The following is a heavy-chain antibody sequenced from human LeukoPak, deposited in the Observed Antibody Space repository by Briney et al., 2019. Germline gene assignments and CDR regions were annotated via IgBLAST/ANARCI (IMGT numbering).Heavy chain of an antibody. CDR1: GFTFSSYA. CDR3: ARDRYGDYTVDY. V-gene: IGHV3-23*01. J-gene: IGHJ4*02. CDR2: ISGSGVGT. Sequence: GGSLRLSCAASGFTFSSYAMSWVRQAPGKGLEWVSGISGSGVGTYYADSVKGRFTISRDNAKNSLYLQMNSLRAEDTAVYYCARDRYGDYTVDYWGQGTLVTVSS. D-gene: IGHD4-17*01.